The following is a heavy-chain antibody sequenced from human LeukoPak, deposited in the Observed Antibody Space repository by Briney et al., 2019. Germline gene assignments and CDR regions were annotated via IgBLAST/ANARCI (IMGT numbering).Heavy chain of an antibody. V-gene: IGHV1-46*01. D-gene: IGHD3-22*01. CDR1: GYTFTSYY. CDR2: INPSGGST. Sequence: GASVKVSCKASGYTFTSYYMHWVRQAPGQGLEWMGIINPSGGSTSYAPKFQGRVTITWDTSTSTVYMELSSLRSEDTAVYYCARGDYYDSSGYLQFDYWGQGTLVTVSS. J-gene: IGHJ4*02. CDR3: ARGDYYDSSGYLQFDY.